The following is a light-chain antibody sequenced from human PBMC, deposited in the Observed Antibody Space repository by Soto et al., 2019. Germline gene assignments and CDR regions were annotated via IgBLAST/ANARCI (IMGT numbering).Light chain of an antibody. CDR2: GAS. V-gene: IGKV3-20*01. J-gene: IGKJ1*01. Sequence: EMMLTQSPGTLSLSKGESATLACGSSQSVSSGYFARYQQKPGQAPGVLIYGASSRTTGIPDRFSGSGSGTDFTLTISRLEPEDFAVYYCQQYHNSPLTFSQGSKVDIK. CDR1: QSVSSGY. CDR3: QQYHNSPLT.